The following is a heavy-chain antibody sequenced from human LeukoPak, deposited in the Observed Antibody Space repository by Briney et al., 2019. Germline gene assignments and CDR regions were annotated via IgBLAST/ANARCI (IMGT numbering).Heavy chain of an antibody. V-gene: IGHV4-30-4*07. D-gene: IGHD2-8*02. J-gene: IGHJ5*02. CDR3: ARDGGVAPHNWFDP. Sequence: TLSLTCAVSGVSISSGGYSWSWIRQPPGKGLEWIGYIYYSVNTYYSPSRKSRVTISVDTSKNQFSLKLSSVTAADTAVYYCARDGGVAPHNWFDPWGQGTLVTVSS. CDR1: GVSISSGGYS. CDR2: IYYSVNT.